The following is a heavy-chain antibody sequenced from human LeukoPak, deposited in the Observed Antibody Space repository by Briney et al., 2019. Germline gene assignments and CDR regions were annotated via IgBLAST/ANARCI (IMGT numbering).Heavy chain of an antibody. CDR3: AYYDSSGYSSGWFDP. J-gene: IGHJ5*02. CDR1: GGSISSYY. V-gene: IGHV4-59*01. D-gene: IGHD3-22*01. Sequence: PSETLSLTCTVSGGSISSYYWSWIRQPAGKGLEWIGYIYYSGSTNYNPSLKSRVTISVDTSKNQFSLKLSSVTAADTAVYYCAYYDSSGYSSGWFDPWGQGTLVTVSS. CDR2: IYYSGST.